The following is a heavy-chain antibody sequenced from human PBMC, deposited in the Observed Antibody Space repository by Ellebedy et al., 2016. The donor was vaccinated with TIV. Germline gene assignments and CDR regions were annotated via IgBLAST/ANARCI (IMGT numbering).Heavy chain of an antibody. D-gene: IGHD3-10*01. CDR1: GFTFSDYH. J-gene: IGHJ3*02. CDR3: ARGVHRGPFDI. V-gene: IGHV3-11*01. Sequence: GESLKISCAASGFTFSDYHMSWIRQAPGKGLEWVSYISSSYSPIYYADSVKGRFTISRDNGKNSLYLQINNLRAEDTALYYCARGVHRGPFDIWGQGAMVTVSS. CDR2: ISSSYSPI.